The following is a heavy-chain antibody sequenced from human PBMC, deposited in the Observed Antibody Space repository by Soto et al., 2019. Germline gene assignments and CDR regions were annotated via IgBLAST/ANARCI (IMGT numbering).Heavy chain of an antibody. Sequence: QVQLVQSGAEVKKPGASVKVSCKASGYTFTSYGISWVRQAPGQGLEWMGWISAYNGNTNYTQKLQGRVTMTTDTSTSTAYMELRSLRSDDTAVYYCARYGGPTYYYDSSGYYYFHWDQGTLVTVSS. CDR2: ISAYNGNT. V-gene: IGHV1-18*01. CDR1: GYTFTSYG. J-gene: IGHJ4*02. CDR3: ARYGGPTYYYDSSGYYYFH. D-gene: IGHD3-22*01.